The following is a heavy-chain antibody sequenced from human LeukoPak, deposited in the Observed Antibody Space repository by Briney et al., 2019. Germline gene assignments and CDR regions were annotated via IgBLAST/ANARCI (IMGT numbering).Heavy chain of an antibody. CDR3: VRDRELQH. CDR1: GGSLSIYY. D-gene: IGHD1-7*01. Sequence: SETLSLTCTVSGGSLSIYYWSWIRQPPGKGLEWIGYIYNSGSTTYNPSLTSRATISVDTSKNQFSLRLSSVTAADTAIYYCVRDRELQHWGQGTLVTVSS. CDR2: IYNSGST. V-gene: IGHV4-59*01. J-gene: IGHJ1*01.